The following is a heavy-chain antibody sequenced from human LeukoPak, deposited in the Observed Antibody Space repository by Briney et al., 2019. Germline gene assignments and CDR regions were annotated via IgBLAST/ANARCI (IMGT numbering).Heavy chain of an antibody. CDR1: GFTFSGYE. CDR2: ISRSGTII. V-gene: IGHV3-48*03. J-gene: IGHJ4*02. CDR3: ARVKFQEKYFDY. Sequence: QAGGSLRLSCAASGFTFSGYEMNWVRQAPGKGLEWVSYISRSGTIISYADSVKGRFTISRDNAKNSLYLQMNSLRAEDTAVYYCARVKFQEKYFDYWGQGTLVTVSS.